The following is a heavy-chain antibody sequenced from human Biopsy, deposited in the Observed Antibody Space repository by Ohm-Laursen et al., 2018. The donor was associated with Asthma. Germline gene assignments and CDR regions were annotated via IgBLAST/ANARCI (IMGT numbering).Heavy chain of an antibody. J-gene: IGHJ4*02. CDR3: ARFKRGYSYGYAGVFDY. D-gene: IGHD5-18*01. Sequence: SLRLSCSASGFTFSSYSINWVRQAPGKGLEWVSYIRSISSTIYYADSVKGRFTISRDNAKNSLYLQMNSLRDEDTAVYYCARFKRGYSYGYAGVFDYWGQGTLVTVSS. CDR2: IRSISSTI. V-gene: IGHV3-48*02. CDR1: GFTFSSYS.